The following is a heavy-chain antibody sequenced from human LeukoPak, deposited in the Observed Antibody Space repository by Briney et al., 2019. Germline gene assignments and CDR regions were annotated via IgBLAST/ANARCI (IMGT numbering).Heavy chain of an antibody. J-gene: IGHJ5*02. CDR1: GFTFSSYA. CDR2: ISSSGSSI. Sequence: PGGSLRLSCAASGFTFSSYAMSWIRQAPGKGLEWVSYISSSGSSIYYADSVKGRFTISRDNAKNSLYLQMNSLRAEDTAVYYCARVSWGYWFDPWGQGTLVTVSS. CDR3: ARVSWGYWFDP. V-gene: IGHV3-11*01. D-gene: IGHD3-16*01.